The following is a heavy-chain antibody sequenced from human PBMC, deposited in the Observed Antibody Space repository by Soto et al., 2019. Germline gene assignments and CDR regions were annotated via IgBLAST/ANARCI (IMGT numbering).Heavy chain of an antibody. CDR3: ARGQYYYDSSGYYRQPRFKH. D-gene: IGHD3-22*01. J-gene: IGHJ1*01. V-gene: IGHV4-34*01. CDR2: INHSGST. CDR1: GGSFSGYY. Sequence: SETLSLTCAVYGGSFSGYYWSWIRQPPGKVLEWIGEINHSGSTNYNPSLKSRVTISVDTSKNQFSLKLSSVTAADTAVYYCARGQYYYDSSGYYRQPRFKHWGQGTRVTVSS.